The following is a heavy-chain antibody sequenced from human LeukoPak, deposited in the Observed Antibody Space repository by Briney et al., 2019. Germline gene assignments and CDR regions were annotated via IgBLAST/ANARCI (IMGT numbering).Heavy chain of an antibody. J-gene: IGHJ1*01. Sequence: GGSLRLSCAASGFTFDDYTMHWVRQAPGKGLEWVSLISWDGGSTYYADSVKGRFTISRDNSKNSLYLQMNSLRTEDTALYYCAKSLGDYGAEYFQHWGQGTLVTVSS. CDR2: ISWDGGST. V-gene: IGHV3-43*01. D-gene: IGHD4-17*01. CDR1: GFTFDDYT. CDR3: AKSLGDYGAEYFQH.